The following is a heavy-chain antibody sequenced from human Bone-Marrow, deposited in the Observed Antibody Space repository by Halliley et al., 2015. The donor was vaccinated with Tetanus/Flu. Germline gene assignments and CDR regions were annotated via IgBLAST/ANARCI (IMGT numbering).Heavy chain of an antibody. CDR2: IRYSGST. CDR1: GGSVRSNDYY. J-gene: IGHJ6*02. V-gene: IGHV4-39*02. CDR3: ARENYNYYGLDV. Sequence: TLSLTCTVSGGSVRSNDYYWGWIRQPPEKGLEWIGSIRYSGSTYNNPSLKSRVTISGDTSKNQLTLRLSSVTAADTAVYYCARENYNYYGLDVWGQGTTVTVSS.